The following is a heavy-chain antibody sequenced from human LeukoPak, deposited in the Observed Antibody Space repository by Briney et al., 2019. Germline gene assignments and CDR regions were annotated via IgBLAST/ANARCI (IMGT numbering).Heavy chain of an antibody. V-gene: IGHV3-48*03. CDR3: ARDRSKVTAYDDALDI. D-gene: IGHD2-21*02. J-gene: IGHJ3*02. CDR2: ISDIGSTQ. Sequence: PGGSLRLSCAASGFTFSSYELNWVRQAPGKGLEWVSYISDIGSTQHYADSVKGRFTISRDNAKNSLYLQMNSRTAEDAALYYCARDRSKVTAYDDALDIWGQGTMVIVSS. CDR1: GFTFSSYE.